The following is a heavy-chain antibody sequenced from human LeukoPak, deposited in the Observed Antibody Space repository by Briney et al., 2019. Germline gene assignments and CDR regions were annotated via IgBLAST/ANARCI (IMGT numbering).Heavy chain of an antibody. CDR3: AKGHTSLAP. D-gene: IGHD5-18*01. CDR1: GFSFTTSW. V-gene: IGHV3-7*01. CDR2: IEQDGGEK. J-gene: IGHJ4*02. Sequence: GGSLRLPCAASGFSFTTSWMSWVRQAPGKGLEWVASIEQDGGEKYYVDSVKGRFTISRDNAKNSLFLQMNSLRAEDTAVYYCAKGHTSLAPGGQGALVTVSS.